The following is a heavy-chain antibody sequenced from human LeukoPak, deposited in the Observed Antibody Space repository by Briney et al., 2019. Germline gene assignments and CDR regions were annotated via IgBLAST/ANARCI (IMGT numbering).Heavy chain of an antibody. CDR3: AKDRSDGYSYGVDAFDI. Sequence: GGSLRLSCEASGFTFSTYAMHWVRQAPGKGLEWVAFIRLDGSDKYYADSVKGRFTISRDNSKNTLYLQMNSLRAEDTAVYYCAKDRSDGYSYGVDAFDIWGQGTMVTVSS. V-gene: IGHV3-30*02. D-gene: IGHD5-18*01. CDR2: IRLDGSDK. J-gene: IGHJ3*02. CDR1: GFTFSTYA.